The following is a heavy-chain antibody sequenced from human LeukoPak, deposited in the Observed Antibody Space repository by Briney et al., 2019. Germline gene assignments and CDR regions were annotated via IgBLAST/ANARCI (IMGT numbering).Heavy chain of an antibody. CDR1: GYTFTSYG. V-gene: IGHV1-18*01. CDR2: ISAYNGNT. Sequence: ASVKVSCKASGYTFTSYGISWVRQAPGQGLEWMGWISAYNGNTNYAQKLQGRVTMTTDTSTSTAYMELRSLRSDDTAVYYCAREGHIVVVPAASLYYYYYGMDVWGQGTTVTVSS. J-gene: IGHJ6*02. D-gene: IGHD2-2*01. CDR3: AREGHIVVVPAASLYYYYYGMDV.